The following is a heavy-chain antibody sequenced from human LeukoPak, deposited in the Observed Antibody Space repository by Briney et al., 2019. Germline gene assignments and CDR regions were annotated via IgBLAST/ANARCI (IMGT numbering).Heavy chain of an antibody. D-gene: IGHD3-22*01. CDR2: IYYTGST. CDR3: ARGPKTYYYDSSGYLYVGN. Sequence: PSQTLSLTCTVSGDPLSSGDYYWSWIRQPPGKGLEWIGYIYYTGSTYYNPSLESRVTISVDTSKNQFSLKLTSVTAADTAVYYCARGPKTYYYDSSGYLYVGNWGQGTLVTVSS. V-gene: IGHV4-30-4*01. J-gene: IGHJ4*02. CDR1: GDPLSSGDYY.